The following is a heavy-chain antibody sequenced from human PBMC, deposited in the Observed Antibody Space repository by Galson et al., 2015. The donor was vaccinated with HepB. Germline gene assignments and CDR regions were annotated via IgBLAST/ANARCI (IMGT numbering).Heavy chain of an antibody. CDR2: INSDGSST. CDR1: GFTFSNYW. J-gene: IGHJ4*02. D-gene: IGHD3-3*01. V-gene: IGHV3-74*01. Sequence: SLRLSCAASGFTFSNYWMHWVRQAPGKGLVWISRINSDGSSTSYADSVKGRFTISRDNAKNTLYLQMNSLRAEDTAVYYCARDQRDYDFWSGYYRTLDYWGQGTLVTVSS. CDR3: ARDQRDYDFWSGYYRTLDY.